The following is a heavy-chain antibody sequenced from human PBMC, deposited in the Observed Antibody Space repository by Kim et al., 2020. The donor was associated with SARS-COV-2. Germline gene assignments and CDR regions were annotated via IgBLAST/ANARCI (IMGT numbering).Heavy chain of an antibody. CDR2: ITSDGSET. Sequence: GGSLRLSCAASGFTFSNFWMQLVRQAPGEGLVWVSHITSDGSETGYADSVKGRFTISRDNAKNTLYLQMNNLRADDTAMYYCVRDNFGVDYWGQGTLVIV. CDR3: VRDNFGVDY. V-gene: IGHV3-74*01. CDR1: GFTFSNFW. D-gene: IGHD1-20*01. J-gene: IGHJ4*02.